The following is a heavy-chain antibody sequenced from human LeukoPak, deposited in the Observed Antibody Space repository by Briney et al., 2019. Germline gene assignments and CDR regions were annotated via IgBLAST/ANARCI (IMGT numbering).Heavy chain of an antibody. V-gene: IGHV1-2*02. J-gene: IGHJ4*02. CDR2: INPASGGT. Sequence: ASVMVSCKASGYSFTGHYLYWVRQAPGQGLEWMGWINPASGGTEYAQIFQGRVSMTTDTSTNTAYMELTELISDDTAVYYCSKSGLGGLDSTAYRFLEHWGQGTLIAVSS. CDR1: GYSFTGHY. D-gene: IGHD3-22*01. CDR3: SKSGLGGLDSTAYRFLEH.